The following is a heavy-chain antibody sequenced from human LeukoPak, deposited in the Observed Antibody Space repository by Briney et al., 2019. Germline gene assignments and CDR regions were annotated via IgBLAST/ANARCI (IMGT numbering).Heavy chain of an antibody. V-gene: IGHV3-30-3*01. D-gene: IGHD6-6*01. CDR3: ARDRPIDY. Sequence: GGSLRLSCAASGFTFSSYALHWVRQAPGKGLEWVAVISYDGIHKYYADSVKGRFTISRDNSKNTLYLQMNSLRAEDTAVYYCARDRPIDYWGQGTLVTVSS. CDR2: ISYDGIHK. CDR1: GFTFSSYA. J-gene: IGHJ4*02.